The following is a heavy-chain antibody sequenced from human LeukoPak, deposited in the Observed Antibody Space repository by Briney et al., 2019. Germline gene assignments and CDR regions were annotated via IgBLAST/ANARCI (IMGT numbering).Heavy chain of an antibody. J-gene: IGHJ2*01. CDR3: ARVLPDLTSWYFDL. V-gene: IGHV4-31*03. CDR2: IYYSGST. CDR1: GGSISSGGYY. Sequence: SETLSLTCTVSGGSISSGGYYWGWIRQHPGKGLEWIGYIYYSGSTYYNPSLKSRVTISVDTSKNQFSLKLSSVTAADTAVYYCARVLPDLTSWYFDLWGRGTLVTVSS.